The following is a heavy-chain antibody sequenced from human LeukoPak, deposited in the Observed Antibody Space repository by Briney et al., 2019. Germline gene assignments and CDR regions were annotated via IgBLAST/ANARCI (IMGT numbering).Heavy chain of an antibody. CDR2: MNPNSGNT. J-gene: IGHJ3*02. CDR1: GYTFTSYD. Sequence: ASVKVSCKASGYTFTSYDINWVRQATGQGLEWMGWMNPNSGNTGYAQKFQGRVTITRNTSISTAYMELSSLRSEDTAVYYCARPAIGIAAAGRRAFDIWGQGTMVTASS. D-gene: IGHD6-13*01. CDR3: ARPAIGIAAAGRRAFDI. V-gene: IGHV1-8*03.